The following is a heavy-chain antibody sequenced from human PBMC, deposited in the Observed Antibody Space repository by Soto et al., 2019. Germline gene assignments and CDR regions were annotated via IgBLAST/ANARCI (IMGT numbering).Heavy chain of an antibody. CDR3: APEPFGSGWPGDY. V-gene: IGHV3-30-3*01. CDR2: ISYDESNK. J-gene: IGHJ4*02. D-gene: IGHD6-19*01. Sequence: QVQLVESGGGVVQPGRSLRLSCAASGFTFSSYAMHWVRQAPGKGLEWVAVISYDESNKYYADSVKGRFTISRDNSKNTLYLQMNSLRAEDTAVYYCAPEPFGSGWPGDYWGQGTLVTVSS. CDR1: GFTFSSYA.